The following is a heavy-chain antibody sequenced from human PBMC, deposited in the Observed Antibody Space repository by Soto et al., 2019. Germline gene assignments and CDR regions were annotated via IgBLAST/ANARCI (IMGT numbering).Heavy chain of an antibody. CDR3: ASTHVVVAATTPYYGMDV. Sequence: GASVKVSCKASGYTFTSYGISWVRQAPGQGLEWMGWISAYNGNTNYAQKLQGRVTTTTDTSTSTAYMELRSLRSDDTAVYYCASTHVVVAATTPYYGMDVWGQGTTVTVSS. CDR1: GYTFTSYG. D-gene: IGHD2-15*01. V-gene: IGHV1-18*04. CDR2: ISAYNGNT. J-gene: IGHJ6*02.